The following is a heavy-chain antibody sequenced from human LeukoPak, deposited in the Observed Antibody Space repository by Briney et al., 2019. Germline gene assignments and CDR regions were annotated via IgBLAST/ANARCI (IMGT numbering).Heavy chain of an antibody. J-gene: IGHJ3*02. D-gene: IGHD6-6*01. CDR3: AREEYSSSSI. CDR2: VFHSGST. V-gene: IGHV4-39*07. CDR1: GGSISSNTYY. Sequence: SETLSLTCSVSGGSISSNTYYWGWIRQPPGKGLQWVGSVFHSGSTHYNPSLQNRVTISIDTSKNQFSLKLSSVTAADTAVYYCAREEYSSSSIWGQGTMVTVSS.